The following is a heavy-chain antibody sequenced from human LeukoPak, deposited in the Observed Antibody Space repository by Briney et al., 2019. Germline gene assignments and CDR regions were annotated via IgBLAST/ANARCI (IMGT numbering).Heavy chain of an antibody. CDR2: INPNTGGT. CDR3: ARGGYASREMVQH. Sequence: ASVKVSCKASGYTFTGYFMHWVRQAPGQGLEWMGWINPNTGGTNYAQKFQGRFTMTRDTSISTAYMELSRLRSDDTAVYCCARGGYASREMVQHWGQGTLVTVSS. J-gene: IGHJ1*01. CDR1: GYTFTGYF. V-gene: IGHV1-2*02. D-gene: IGHD3-10*01.